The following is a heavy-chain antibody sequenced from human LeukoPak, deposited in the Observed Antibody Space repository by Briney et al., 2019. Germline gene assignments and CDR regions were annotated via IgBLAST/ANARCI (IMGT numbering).Heavy chain of an antibody. J-gene: IGHJ6*02. CDR2: IYYTGTT. V-gene: IGHV4-59*01. CDR3: ARGYDIDV. Sequence: SETLSLTCTVSGGSISNYYWSWIRQPPGKALEWIGYIYYTGTTKYNPSLKSRATISLDTAKNQFSLKLTSVTAADTALFFCARGYDIDVWGQGTTVTVSS. CDR1: GGSISNYY.